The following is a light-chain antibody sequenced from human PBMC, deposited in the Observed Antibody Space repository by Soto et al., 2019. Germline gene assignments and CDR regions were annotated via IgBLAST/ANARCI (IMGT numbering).Light chain of an antibody. J-gene: IGKJ3*01. Sequence: DIQMTQSPSSLSASLGDRVTITCRASQTINTYLNWYQQKPGKAPHPLIYATSTLQSRVPSRFSGSGSGTDFTLTISSLQPEDFATYDCQQSYSTAAFGPGTKVDIK. CDR3: QQSYSTAA. CDR1: QTINTY. V-gene: IGKV1-39*01. CDR2: ATS.